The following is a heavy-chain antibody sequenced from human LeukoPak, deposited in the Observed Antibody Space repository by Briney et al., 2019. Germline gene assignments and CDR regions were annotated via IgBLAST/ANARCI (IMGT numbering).Heavy chain of an antibody. CDR1: GFTFSSYA. J-gene: IGHJ6*02. CDR2: ISYDGSNK. Sequence: GRSLRLSCAASGFTFSSYAMHWVRQAPGKGLEWVAVISYDGSNKYYADSVKGRFTISRDNSKNTLYLQMNSLRAEDTAVYYCARDDSGSMDVWGQGTTVTVSS. D-gene: IGHD1-26*01. CDR3: ARDDSGSMDV. V-gene: IGHV3-30*04.